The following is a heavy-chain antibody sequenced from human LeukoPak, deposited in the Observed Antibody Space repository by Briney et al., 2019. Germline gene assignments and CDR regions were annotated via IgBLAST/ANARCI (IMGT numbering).Heavy chain of an antibody. CDR1: GYTFTSYY. J-gene: IGHJ5*02. D-gene: IGHD6-13*01. V-gene: IGHV1-46*01. CDR3: ARQCIAAAGCLDP. CDR2: INPSGGST. Sequence: ASVKVSCKASGYTFTSYYMRWVRQAPGQGLEWMGIINPSGGSTSYAQKFQGRVTMTRDTSTSTVYMELSSLRSEDTAVYYCARQCIAAAGCLDPWGQGTLVTVSS.